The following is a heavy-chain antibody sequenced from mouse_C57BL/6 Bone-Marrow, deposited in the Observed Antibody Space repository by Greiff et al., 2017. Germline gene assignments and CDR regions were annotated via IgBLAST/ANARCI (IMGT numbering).Heavy chain of an antibody. D-gene: IGHD1-1*01. Sequence: QVQLQQPGAELVKPGASVKLSCKASGYTFTSYWMHWVKQRPGRGLEWIGRIDPNSGGTKYNEKFKSKATLTVDKPSSTAYMQLSSLTSEDSAVYYCARNGGPSYYYGSRWYFDVWGTGTTVTVSS. CDR3: ARNGGPSYYYGSRWYFDV. V-gene: IGHV1-72*01. J-gene: IGHJ1*03. CDR2: IDPNSGGT. CDR1: GYTFTSYW.